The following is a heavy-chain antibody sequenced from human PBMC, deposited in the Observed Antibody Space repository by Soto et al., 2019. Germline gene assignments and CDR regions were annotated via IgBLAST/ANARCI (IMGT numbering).Heavy chain of an antibody. CDR2: IFYSGST. V-gene: IGHV4-39*01. J-gene: IGHJ6*02. D-gene: IGHD2-2*01. CDR1: GGSISSSSYY. Sequence: SETLSLTCTVSGGSISSSSYYWGWIRQPPGKGLEWIGSIFYSGSTYYNPSLKSRVTISVDTSKNQFSLKLSSVTAADTAVYYCARQRSLGDIVLVPAATYYYYYGMDVWGQGTTVTVSS. CDR3: ARQRSLGDIVLVPAATYYYYYGMDV.